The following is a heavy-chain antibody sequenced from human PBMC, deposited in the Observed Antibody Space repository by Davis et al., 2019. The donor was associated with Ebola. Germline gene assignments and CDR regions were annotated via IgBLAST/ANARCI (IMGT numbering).Heavy chain of an antibody. V-gene: IGHV3-48*03. CDR3: ARDKGSSAHYYGMDV. CDR2: ISSSGSTI. CDR1: GFTFSSYE. Sequence: GESLKISCAASGFTFSSYEMNWVRQAPGKGLEWVSYISSSGSTIYYADSVKGRFTISRDNAKNSLYLQMNSLRDEDTAVYYCARDKGSSAHYYGMDVWGQGTTVTVSS. D-gene: IGHD6-6*01. J-gene: IGHJ6*02.